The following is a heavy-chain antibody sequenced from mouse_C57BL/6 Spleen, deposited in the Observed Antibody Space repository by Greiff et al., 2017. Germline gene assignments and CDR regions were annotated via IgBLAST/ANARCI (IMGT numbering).Heavy chain of an antibody. Sequence: EVQRVESGGGLVKPGGSLKLSCAASGFTFSDYGMHWVRQAPEKGLEWVAYISSGSSTIYYADTVQGRFTISRDNAKNTLFLQMTSLRSEDTAMYYCARWNDYYYAMDYWGQGTSVTVSS. J-gene: IGHJ4*01. V-gene: IGHV5-17*01. CDR3: ARWNDYYYAMDY. D-gene: IGHD2-4*01. CDR2: ISSGSSTI. CDR1: GFTFSDYG.